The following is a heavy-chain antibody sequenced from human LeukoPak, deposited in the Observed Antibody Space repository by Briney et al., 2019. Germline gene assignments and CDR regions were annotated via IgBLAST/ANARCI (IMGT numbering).Heavy chain of an antibody. D-gene: IGHD1/OR15-1a*01. CDR1: GFTFSNYS. Sequence: PGGSLRLSCAASGFTFSNYSMNWVRQAPGKGLEWVSYISSSSSNIYYADSVKGRFTLSRDNAKNSLHLQMNSLRAEDTAVYYCARPSSVRNSTPGIWGQGTMVTVSS. J-gene: IGHJ3*02. V-gene: IGHV3-48*04. CDR3: ARPSSVRNSTPGI. CDR2: ISSSSSNI.